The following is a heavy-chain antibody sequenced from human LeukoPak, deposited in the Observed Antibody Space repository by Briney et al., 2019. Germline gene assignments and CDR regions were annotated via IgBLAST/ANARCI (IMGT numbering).Heavy chain of an antibody. CDR1: GFPFSTFG. V-gene: IGHV3-30*18. J-gene: IGHJ4*02. CDR2: IAYDGSVK. Sequence: GGSLRLSCAASGFPFSTFGMHWVRQAPGKGLEWVAAIAYDGSVKYYPDPLKGRLTISRDNSKNTLYLQMNSLRTEDTAVYSCAKDRTVVGATSFDYWGLGTLVTVSS. D-gene: IGHD1-26*01. CDR3: AKDRTVVGATSFDY.